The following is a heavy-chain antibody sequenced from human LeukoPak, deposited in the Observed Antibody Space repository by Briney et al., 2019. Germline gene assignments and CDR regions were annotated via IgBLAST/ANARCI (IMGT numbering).Heavy chain of an antibody. CDR3: ARDHVVFMYYYYMDV. D-gene: IGHD3-16*01. CDR2: ISAYNGNT. V-gene: IGHV1-18*01. CDR1: GYTFTSYG. Sequence: ASVKVSCKASGYTFTSYGISWVRQAPGQGLEWMGWISAYNGNTNYAQKLQGRVTMTTDTSTSTAYMELRSLRSDDTAVYYCARDHVVFMYYYYMDVWGKGTTVTVSS. J-gene: IGHJ6*03.